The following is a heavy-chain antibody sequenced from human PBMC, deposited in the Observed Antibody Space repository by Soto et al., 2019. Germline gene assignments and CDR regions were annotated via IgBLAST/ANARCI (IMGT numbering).Heavy chain of an antibody. Sequence: PGVSLRLSCAASGFTFSDYYMSWIRQAPGKGLERVSYISSSGSTIYYADTVKGRVTISRDNAKNTLYLQMNSLRAEDTSVYYCARPSGGSWSSWFDPWGKGTRVTASS. V-gene: IGHV3-11*04. J-gene: IGHJ5*02. CDR1: GFTFSDYY. D-gene: IGHD6-13*01. CDR3: ARPSGGSWSSWFDP. CDR2: ISSSGSTI.